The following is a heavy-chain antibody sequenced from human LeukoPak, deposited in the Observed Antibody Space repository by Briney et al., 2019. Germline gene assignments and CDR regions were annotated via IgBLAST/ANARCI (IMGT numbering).Heavy chain of an antibody. CDR3: ARPSTTYLAFDI. Sequence: SETLSLTCTVSGGSISSYYWSWIRQPPGQGLEWIGYIYYSGSTNYNPSLKSRVTISVDTSKSQFSLKLSSVTAADTAVYYCARPSTTYLAFDIWGQGTMVTVSS. V-gene: IGHV4-59*08. CDR2: IYYSGST. D-gene: IGHD1-14*01. CDR1: GGSISSYY. J-gene: IGHJ3*02.